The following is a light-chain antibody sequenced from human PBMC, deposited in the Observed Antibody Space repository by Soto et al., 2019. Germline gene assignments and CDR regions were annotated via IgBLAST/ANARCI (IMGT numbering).Light chain of an antibody. J-gene: IGLJ2*01. CDR3: AAWDDSLSGVV. CDR1: SSNIGGNY. Sequence: QSALTQPPSASGTPGQRVTISCSGSSSNIGGNYVYWYQQLPGTVPQLLIYRNSERPSGVPDRFSGSKSGTSASLAISGPRSEDEADYYCAAWDDSLSGVVFGGGTKLTVL. CDR2: RNS. V-gene: IGLV1-47*01.